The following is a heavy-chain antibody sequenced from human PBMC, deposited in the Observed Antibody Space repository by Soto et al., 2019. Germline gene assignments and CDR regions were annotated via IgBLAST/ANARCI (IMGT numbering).Heavy chain of an antibody. V-gene: IGHV1-69*13. Sequence: SVKVSCKASGGTFSSYAISWVRQAPGQGLEWMGGIIPIFGTANYAQKFQGRVTITADESTSTAYMELSSLRSEDTAVYYCARGYIEYSSSSGFDYWGQGTLVTVSS. J-gene: IGHJ4*02. CDR2: IIPIFGTA. CDR1: GGTFSSYA. CDR3: ARGYIEYSSSSGFDY. D-gene: IGHD6-6*01.